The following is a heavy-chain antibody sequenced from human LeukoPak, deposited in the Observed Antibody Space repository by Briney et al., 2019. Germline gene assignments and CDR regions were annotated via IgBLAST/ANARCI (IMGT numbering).Heavy chain of an antibody. CDR1: GGSITNNNW. CDR3: ARAEINDYSRY. J-gene: IGHJ4*02. CDR2: IYHSGST. D-gene: IGHD4-11*01. V-gene: IGHV4-4*02. Sequence: SETLSLTCAVSGGSITNNNWWTWVRQPPGKGLEWIGEIYHSGSTNYNPSLKSRVTISVDKSKNQFSLKLTSVTAADTAVYYCARAEINDYSRYWGQGIPVIVSS.